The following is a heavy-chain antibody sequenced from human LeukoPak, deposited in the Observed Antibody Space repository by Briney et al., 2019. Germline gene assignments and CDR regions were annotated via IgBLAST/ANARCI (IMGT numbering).Heavy chain of an antibody. V-gene: IGHV3-23*01. J-gene: IGHJ4*02. D-gene: IGHD1-26*01. CDR2: ISDSDYST. CDR3: AKPQYSGSPPQDY. CDR1: GFTVSSNS. Sequence: GGSLRLSCTVSGFTVSSNSMSWVRQAPGKGLEWVSGISDSDYSTYYADSVQGRFTISRDNSKDTLYLQMNSLRAEDTAVYYCAKPQYSGSPPQDYWGQGTLVTVSS.